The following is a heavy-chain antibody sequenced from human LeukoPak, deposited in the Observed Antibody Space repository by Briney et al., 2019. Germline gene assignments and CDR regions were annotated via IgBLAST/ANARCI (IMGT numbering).Heavy chain of an antibody. CDR3: ARGPGSSSWYFSFGDAFDI. J-gene: IGHJ3*02. D-gene: IGHD6-13*01. CDR2: INHSGST. Sequence: PSETLSLTCAVYGGSFSGYYWSWIRQPPGKGLEWIGEINHSGSTNYNPSLKSRVTISVDTSKNQFSLKLSSVTAADTAVYYCARGPGSSSWYFSFGDAFDIWGQGTMVTVSS. CDR1: GGSFSGYY. V-gene: IGHV4-34*01.